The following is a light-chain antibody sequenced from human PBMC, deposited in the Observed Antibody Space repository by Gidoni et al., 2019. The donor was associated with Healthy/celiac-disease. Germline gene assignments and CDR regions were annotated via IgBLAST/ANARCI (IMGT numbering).Light chain of an antibody. CDR2: AAS. CDR3: RQHKSYPT. Sequence: DIKMTQSPSAMSASVGDRVTITCRASQGISNYLAWFQQKPGKVPNRLIYAASSLQIGVPSMVSGSGSETEFTLTNRRLQPEDFATDYWRQHKSYPTCGQGTKLEIK. CDR1: QGISNY. V-gene: IGKV1-17*03. J-gene: IGKJ2*01.